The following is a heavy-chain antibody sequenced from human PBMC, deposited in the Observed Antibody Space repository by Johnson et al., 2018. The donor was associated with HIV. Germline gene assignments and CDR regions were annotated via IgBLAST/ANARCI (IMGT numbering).Heavy chain of an antibody. J-gene: IGHJ3*02. V-gene: IGHV3-30*02. CDR1: GFTFSSYG. CDR3: AKDLLLKCGGGSGDWTDAFDS. Sequence: QVQLVESGGGVVQPGGSLRLSCAASGFTFSSYGMHWVRQAPGKGLEWVAFIRYDGSNKYYADSVKGRFTISRDNSKNTLYLQMNSLRAEDTAVYYCAKDLLLKCGGGSGDWTDAFDSWGQGTMGSVSA. D-gene: IGHD2-15*01. CDR2: IRYDGSNK.